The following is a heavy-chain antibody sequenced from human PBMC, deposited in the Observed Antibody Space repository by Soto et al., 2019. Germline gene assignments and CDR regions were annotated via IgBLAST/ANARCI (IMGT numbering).Heavy chain of an antibody. V-gene: IGHV5-51*01. Sequence: GESLKISCEGSGYMFYGYWIGWVRQMPGKGLEWMGIIYPGDSDTRYSPSFQGQVTISADKSISTAYLQWSSLKASDTAMYFCARQYCTGGSCYDYYYYGMDVWGQGTTVTVSS. D-gene: IGHD2-15*01. CDR2: IYPGDSDT. CDR3: ARQYCTGGSCYDYYYYGMDV. CDR1: GYMFYGYW. J-gene: IGHJ6*02.